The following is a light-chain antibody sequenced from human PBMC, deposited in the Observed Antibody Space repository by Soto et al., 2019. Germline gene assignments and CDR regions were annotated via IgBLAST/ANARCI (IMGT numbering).Light chain of an antibody. V-gene: IGKV3D-15*01. Sequence: IVMTQSPATLSVSPGESATLSCSASQIFSIDLACYQQKPGQAPRLVIYDIFTRATGVPTRISGSGSGTEFTLTISSLQSEDFAVYYCQQYNNWPPWTFGQGTKVDIK. J-gene: IGKJ1*01. CDR1: QIFSID. CDR2: DIF. CDR3: QQYNNWPPWT.